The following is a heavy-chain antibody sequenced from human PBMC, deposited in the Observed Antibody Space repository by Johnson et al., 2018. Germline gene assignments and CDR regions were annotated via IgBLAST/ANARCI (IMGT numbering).Heavy chain of an antibody. CDR3: ARVGLLRSSTPDADAFDI. Sequence: PGASVKVSCKASGYXFTRYYMHWVRQAPGQGLEWMGIINPSGGSTSYAQKFQGSVTMTRDTSTSTVYMELTSLRAEDTAVYYCARVGLLRSSTPDADAFDIWGQGTMVTVSS. V-gene: IGHV1-46*01. D-gene: IGHD6-13*01. J-gene: IGHJ3*02. CDR1: GYXFTRYY. CDR2: INPSGGST.